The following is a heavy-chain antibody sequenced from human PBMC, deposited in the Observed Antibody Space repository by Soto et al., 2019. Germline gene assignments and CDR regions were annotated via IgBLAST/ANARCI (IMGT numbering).Heavy chain of an antibody. CDR3: ARTILSGSSPHGIAV. J-gene: IGHJ6*02. D-gene: IGHD6-13*01. CDR2: IYYSGST. CDR1: GGSISSYY. Sequence: SETLSLTCTVSGGSISSYYWRWIRQPPGKGLEWIGYIYYSGSTNYNPSLKSRVTISVDTSKNQFSLKLSSVTAADMAVYYCARTILSGSSPHGIAVWAQGTTVTVS. V-gene: IGHV4-59*01.